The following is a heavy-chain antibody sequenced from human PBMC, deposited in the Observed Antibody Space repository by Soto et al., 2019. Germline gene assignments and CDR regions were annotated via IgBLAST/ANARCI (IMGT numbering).Heavy chain of an antibody. J-gene: IGHJ4*02. V-gene: IGHV3-23*01. CDR2: ISGSGGST. D-gene: IGHD7-27*01. CDR1: GFTFSIFA. CDR3: AKEVSLGSTVDLGY. Sequence: GGSLRLSCAASGFTFSIFAMSWVRQSPGKGLEWVSTISGSGGSTYYADAVKGRFSISRDNSMGTLYLQMKSLRVEDTAIYYCAKEVSLGSTVDLGYWGQGTLVTVTS.